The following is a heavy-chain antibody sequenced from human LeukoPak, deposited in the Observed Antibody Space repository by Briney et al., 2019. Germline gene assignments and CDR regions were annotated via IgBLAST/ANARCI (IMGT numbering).Heavy chain of an antibody. CDR2: INPSSGST. CDR1: GYTFTNYY. V-gene: IGHV1-46*01. CDR3: ATVFYGDYERYFDY. J-gene: IGHJ4*02. Sequence: ASVKVSCKASGYTFTNYYMHWVRQAPGQGLEWVGIINPSSGSTSYAQKFQGRVTMTRDMSTSTVYMELSSLRSEDTAVYYCATVFYGDYERYFDYWGQGTLVTVSS. D-gene: IGHD4-17*01.